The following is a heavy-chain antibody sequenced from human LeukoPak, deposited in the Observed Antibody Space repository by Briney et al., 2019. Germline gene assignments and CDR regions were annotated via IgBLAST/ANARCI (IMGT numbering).Heavy chain of an antibody. D-gene: IGHD2-15*01. V-gene: IGHV3-13*01. Sequence: GGSLRLSCAASGFTFSSYDMHWVRQATGKGLEWVSAIGTAGDTYYPGSVKGRFTISRENAKNSLYLQMNSLRAEDTAVYYCAREYCSGGRCYSSFDYWGQGTLVTVSS. CDR2: IGTAGDT. CDR3: AREYCSGGRCYSSFDY. J-gene: IGHJ4*02. CDR1: GFTFSSYD.